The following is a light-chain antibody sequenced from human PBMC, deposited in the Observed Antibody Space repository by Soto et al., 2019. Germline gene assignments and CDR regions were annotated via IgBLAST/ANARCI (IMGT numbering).Light chain of an antibody. V-gene: IGKV1-5*03. CDR2: KAS. J-gene: IGKJ2*01. Sequence: DIQMTQSPSTLSASVGDRVTITCRASQSISNWLAWYQQKPGKAPKLLIYKASTLQSGVPSRFSGSVSGADFTLTISSLQPDDFGNYYCQQYTSDYTFGQGTKLEIK. CDR3: QQYTSDYT. CDR1: QSISNW.